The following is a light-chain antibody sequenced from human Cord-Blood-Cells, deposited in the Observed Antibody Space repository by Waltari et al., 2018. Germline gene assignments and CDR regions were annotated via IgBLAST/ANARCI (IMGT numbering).Light chain of an antibody. CDR2: GAS. J-gene: IGKJ1*01. CDR1: QSVSSSY. CDR3: QQYGSSAWT. Sequence: EIVLTQSPGTLSLSPGERATRSCRASQSVSSSYLAWYQQKPGQAPRLRSYGASSRATGIPGRFRGSGSGTDFTLTISRLEPEDLAVYYCQQYGSSAWTFGQGTKVEIK. V-gene: IGKV3-20*01.